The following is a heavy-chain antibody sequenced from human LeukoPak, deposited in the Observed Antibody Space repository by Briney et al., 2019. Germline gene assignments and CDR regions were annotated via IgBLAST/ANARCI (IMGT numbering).Heavy chain of an antibody. V-gene: IGHV4-38-2*02. CDR1: GYSISSGYY. J-gene: IGHJ4*02. CDR3: ARGKGRGWYTGYFDY. D-gene: IGHD6-19*01. CDR2: IYHSGST. Sequence: PSETLSLTCTVSGYSISSGYYWGWIRQPPGKGLEWIGSIYHSGSTYYNPSLKSRVTISVDTSKNHFSLKLSSVTAADTAVYYCARGKGRGWYTGYFDYWGQGTLVTVSS.